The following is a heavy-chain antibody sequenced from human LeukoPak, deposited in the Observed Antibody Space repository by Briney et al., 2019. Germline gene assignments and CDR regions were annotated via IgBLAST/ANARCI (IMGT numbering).Heavy chain of an antibody. D-gene: IGHD1-20*01. V-gene: IGHV3-33*08. CDR2: IWFDGSTQ. CDR3: VRDPQINWNRPSPLS. Sequence: GGSLRLSCAASGFAVSNDYMTWVRQAPGKGLEWVSVIWFDGSTQYYTDSVKGRFTISRDNSKNTLFLQMNSLRAEDTAVYYCVRDPQINWNRPSPLSWGQGTLVTVSS. CDR1: GFAVSNDY. J-gene: IGHJ5*02.